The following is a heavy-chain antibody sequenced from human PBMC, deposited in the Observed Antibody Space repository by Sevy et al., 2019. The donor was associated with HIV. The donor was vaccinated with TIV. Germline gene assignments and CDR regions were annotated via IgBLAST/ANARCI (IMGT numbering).Heavy chain of an antibody. CDR3: AKRKMGIDYGDNFDY. V-gene: IGHV3-23*01. Sequence: GGSLRLSCAASGFTFSSYAMSWVRQAPGKGLEWVSTINNSGGSTYYADSVQDRFTISRDNSKNTLYLQMNSLRAEDTAVYYCAKRKMGIDYGDNFDYWGQGTLVTVSS. CDR1: GFTFSSYA. D-gene: IGHD4-17*01. J-gene: IGHJ4*02. CDR2: INNSGGST.